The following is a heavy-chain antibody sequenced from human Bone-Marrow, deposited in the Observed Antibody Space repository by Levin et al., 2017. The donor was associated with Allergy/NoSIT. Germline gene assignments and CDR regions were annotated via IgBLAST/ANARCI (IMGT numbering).Heavy chain of an antibody. Sequence: PSETLSLTCTISGDSISHYYWSWLRQSPGKGLEWLGYVDYSGTTNYNPSLKSRLAISIDTSKNQFSLKLRSMTAADTAIYYCARDRSRGSLLDYWGQGTLVTVSS. CDR3: ARDRSRGSLLDY. CDR1: GDSISHYY. CDR2: VDYSGTT. V-gene: IGHV4-59*12. D-gene: IGHD3-16*01. J-gene: IGHJ4*02.